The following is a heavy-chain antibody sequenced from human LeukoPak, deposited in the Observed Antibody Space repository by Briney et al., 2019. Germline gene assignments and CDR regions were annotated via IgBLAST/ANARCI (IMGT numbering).Heavy chain of an antibody. CDR3: ATDSPYSYADL. CDR2: ISYDGRNE. CDR1: GFTLSSHG. J-gene: IGHJ2*01. Sequence: GGSLRLSCTASGFTLSSHGMHWVHQAPGKGLEWVAVISYDGRNEYYADSMRGRFTVSRDNSKNTLYLQMNSVRAEDTAVYYCATDSPYSYADLWGRGTLVTVSS. V-gene: IGHV3-30*03. D-gene: IGHD5-18*01.